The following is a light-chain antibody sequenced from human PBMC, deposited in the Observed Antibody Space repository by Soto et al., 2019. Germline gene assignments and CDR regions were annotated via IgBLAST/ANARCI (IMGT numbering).Light chain of an antibody. V-gene: IGKV1-39*01. Sequence: DVRLTQSPASLSASVGDRVSITCRTSRSISRYLNWYQQKLGKAPKLLIYGASALQGGVPSRFSGSGSGTHFTLTISGQQPEDFATYDGQESESSAYCVGQATKL. CDR2: GAS. CDR3: QESESSAYC. CDR1: RSISRY. J-gene: IGKJ2*03.